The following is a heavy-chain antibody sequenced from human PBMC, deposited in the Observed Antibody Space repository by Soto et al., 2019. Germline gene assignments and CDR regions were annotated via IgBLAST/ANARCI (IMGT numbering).Heavy chain of an antibody. CDR2: ISAHNGNT. CDR1: GYAFTTYG. J-gene: IGHJ4*02. D-gene: IGHD1-1*01. V-gene: IGHV1-18*01. CDR3: ARGRYGDY. Sequence: QVHLVQSGAEVKKPGASVKVSCRGSGYAFTTYGITWVRQAPGQGLEWMGWISAHNGNTNYAQKLQGRVTVTRDTSTSTAYMELRSLRYDDTAVYYCARGRYGDYWGQGALVTVPS.